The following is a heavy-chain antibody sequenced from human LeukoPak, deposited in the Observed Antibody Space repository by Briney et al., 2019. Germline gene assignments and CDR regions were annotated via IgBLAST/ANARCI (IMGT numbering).Heavy chain of an antibody. V-gene: IGHV3-30-3*01. CDR1: GFTFSSYA. J-gene: IGHJ4*02. D-gene: IGHD3-3*01. CDR3: ARDAFTRQYDFWSGTPPYY. CDR2: ISYDGSNK. Sequence: GGSLRLSCAASGFTFSSYAMHWVRQAPGKGLEWVAVISYDGSNKYYADSVKGRFTISRDNSKNTLYLQMNSLRAEDTAVHYCARDAFTRQYDFWSGTPPYYWGQGTLVTVSS.